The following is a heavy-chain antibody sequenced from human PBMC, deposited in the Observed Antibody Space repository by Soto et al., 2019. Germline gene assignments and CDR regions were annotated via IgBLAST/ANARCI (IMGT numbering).Heavy chain of an antibody. CDR2: IIPIFGTA. CDR1: GGTFSSYA. CDR3: ARVVVGGATSLM. Sequence: GASVKVSCKASGGTFSSYAISWVRQAPGQGLEWMGGIIPIFGTANYAQKFQGRVTITADESTSTAYMELSSLRSEDTAVYYCARVVVGGATSLMWGQGTLVTVSS. D-gene: IGHD1-26*01. V-gene: IGHV1-69*13. J-gene: IGHJ4*02.